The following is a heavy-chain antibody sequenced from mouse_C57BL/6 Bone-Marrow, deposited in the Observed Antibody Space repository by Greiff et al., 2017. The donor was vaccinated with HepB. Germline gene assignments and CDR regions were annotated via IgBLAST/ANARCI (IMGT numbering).Heavy chain of an antibody. V-gene: IGHV5-12*01. Sequence: EVHLVESGGGLVQPGGSLKLSCAASGFTFSDYYMYWVRQTPEKRLEWVAYISNGGGSTYYPDTVKGRFTISRDNAKNTLYLQMSRLKSEDTAMYYCAREEANYPFAYWGQGTLVTVSA. CDR2: ISNGGGST. J-gene: IGHJ3*01. CDR1: GFTFSDYY. CDR3: AREEANYPFAY. D-gene: IGHD2-1*01.